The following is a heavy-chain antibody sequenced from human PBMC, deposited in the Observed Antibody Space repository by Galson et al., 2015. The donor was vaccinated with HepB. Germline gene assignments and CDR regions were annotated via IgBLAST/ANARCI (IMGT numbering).Heavy chain of an antibody. D-gene: IGHD3-22*01. CDR3: ARGQGPTDYYGMYYQYMDV. CDR1: GFTFNDYW. J-gene: IGHJ6*03. CDR2: IKKDGTEK. Sequence: SLRLSCAASGFTFNDYWLNWVRQAPGKGLEWVANIKKDGTEKYYVDSVKGRFTISRDNAKNSLYLQMNSLRAEDTAVYYCARGQGPTDYYGMYYQYMDVWGKGTTVTVSS. V-gene: IGHV3-7*01.